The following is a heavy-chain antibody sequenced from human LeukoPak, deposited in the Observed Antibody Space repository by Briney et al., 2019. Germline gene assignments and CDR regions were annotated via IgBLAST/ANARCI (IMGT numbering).Heavy chain of an antibody. Sequence: GGSLRLSCAASGFAFSSYAMGWVRQAPGKGLEWVSAVSGSGGSTYYADSVKGRFTISRDNSKNTLYLQINSLRAEDTALYYCAKDTGSWPYYFDYWGQGTLVTVSS. V-gene: IGHV3-23*01. CDR3: AKDTGSWPYYFDY. CDR1: GFAFSSYA. D-gene: IGHD6-13*01. J-gene: IGHJ4*02. CDR2: VSGSGGST.